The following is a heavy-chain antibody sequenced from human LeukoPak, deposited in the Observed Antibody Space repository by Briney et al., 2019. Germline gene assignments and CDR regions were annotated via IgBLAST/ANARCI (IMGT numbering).Heavy chain of an antibody. CDR1: GFTVTSTH. CDR2: IYDGGGT. Sequence: PGGSLRLSCTGSGFTVTSTHMDWVRQAPGKGPEWVALIYDGGGTVYADSVKGRFTISRDNSKNMVYLQMNSLRPEDSAVYYCARDRAGRRSSWVEFDLWGQGTLVTVSS. CDR3: ARDRAGRRSSWVEFDL. D-gene: IGHD3-10*01. V-gene: IGHV3-53*05. J-gene: IGHJ5*02.